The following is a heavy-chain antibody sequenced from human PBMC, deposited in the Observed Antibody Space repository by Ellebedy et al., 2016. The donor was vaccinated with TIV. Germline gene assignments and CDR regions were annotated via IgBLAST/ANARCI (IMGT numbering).Heavy chain of an antibody. CDR3: ARGCGGECYSGDH. Sequence: AASVKVSCKASGGTFSNYAISWVRQAPGQGLEWMGGIIPVVGTPLYAQKFQGRVTVTADESTSTAYMELSSLRSDDTAVYYCARGCGGECYSGDHWGQGTLVTVSS. CDR2: IIPVVGTP. CDR1: GGTFSNYA. V-gene: IGHV1-69*13. J-gene: IGHJ5*02. D-gene: IGHD2-21*01.